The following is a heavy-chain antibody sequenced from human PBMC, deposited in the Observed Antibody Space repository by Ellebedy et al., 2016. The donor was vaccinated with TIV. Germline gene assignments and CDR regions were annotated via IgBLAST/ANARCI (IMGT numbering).Heavy chain of an antibody. Sequence: ASVKVSXKTSGYIFTSHDINWVRQATGQGLEWMGWMNPDRGNTGYAQKFQGRVTMTRNTSISTAYMELSSLTSEDTAVYYCARGKVAADYWGQGTLVTVSS. CDR3: ARGKVAADY. CDR1: GYIFTSHD. D-gene: IGHD2-15*01. CDR2: MNPDRGNT. V-gene: IGHV1-8*01. J-gene: IGHJ4*02.